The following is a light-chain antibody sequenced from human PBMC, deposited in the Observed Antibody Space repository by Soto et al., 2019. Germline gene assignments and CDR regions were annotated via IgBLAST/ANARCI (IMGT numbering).Light chain of an antibody. J-gene: IGLJ2*01. CDR1: SSNIGSHP. Sequence: QSVLIQPPSTSGTPGQRVTVSCSGGSSNIGSHPVDWYQQLPGTAPKLLIFKDDQRPSGVPDRFSGSRSDASDSLDISGHRAEDEADYFCATWDDRLGAPLFGGGTQLTVL. CDR3: ATWDDRLGAPL. CDR2: KDD. V-gene: IGLV1-44*01.